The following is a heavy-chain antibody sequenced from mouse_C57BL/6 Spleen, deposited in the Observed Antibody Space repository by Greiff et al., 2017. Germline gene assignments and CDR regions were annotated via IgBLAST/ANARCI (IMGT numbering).Heavy chain of an antibody. Sequence: VQLQQPGAELVMPGASVKLSCKASGYTFTSYWMHWVKQRPGQGLEWIGEIDPSDSYTNYNQKFKGKSTLTVDKSSSTAYMQLSSLTSEDSAVYYCARVTTVVAEDWFAYWGQGTLVTVSA. CDR1: GYTFTSYW. D-gene: IGHD1-1*01. V-gene: IGHV1-69*01. CDR2: IDPSDSYT. CDR3: ARVTTVVAEDWFAY. J-gene: IGHJ3*01.